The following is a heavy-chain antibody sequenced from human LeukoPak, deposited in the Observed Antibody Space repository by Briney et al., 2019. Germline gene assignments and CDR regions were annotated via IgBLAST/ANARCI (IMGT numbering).Heavy chain of an antibody. CDR3: ARRYYYDSSGLRDYFDY. Sequence: SETLSLTCTVSRGSISGSIRSYYWSWLRQPPGKGLEWIGYIYYSGSTNYNPSLKSRVTISVDTSKNQFSLKLSSVTAADTAVYYCARRYYYDSSGLRDYFDYWGQGTLVIVSS. CDR2: IYYSGST. J-gene: IGHJ4*02. D-gene: IGHD3-22*01. V-gene: IGHV4-61*01. CDR1: RGSISGSIRSYY.